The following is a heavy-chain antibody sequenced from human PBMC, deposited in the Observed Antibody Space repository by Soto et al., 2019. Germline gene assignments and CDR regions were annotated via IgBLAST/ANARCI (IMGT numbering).Heavy chain of an antibody. CDR3: ARGFLEWLFQGGGACDL. CDR1: GDTFTSYG. V-gene: IGHV1-18*01. CDR2: ISAYNGNT. D-gene: IGHD3-3*01. J-gene: IGHJ3*01. Sequence: QVQLVQSGAEVKKPGASVKVSCKASGDTFTSYGISWVRQAPGKGLEWMGWISAYNGNTNYAQKLQGRVTMTTDTSTSTAYMELRSLRSDDTAVYYCARGFLEWLFQGGGACDLWCQGTMVTVSS.